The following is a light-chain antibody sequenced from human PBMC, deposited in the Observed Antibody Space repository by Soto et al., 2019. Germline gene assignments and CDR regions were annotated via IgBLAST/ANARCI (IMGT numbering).Light chain of an antibody. J-gene: IGKJ4*01. Sequence: DIVMTQSPLSLPVTPGAPASISCRSGQSLLHSNGYNYLDWYLQKPGQSPQLIIYGASSRATGIPDRFSGSGSGTDCTLTISRLEPEDVAVYYCQQYGSSPLTFGGGTKVDIK. CDR1: QSLLHSNGYNY. V-gene: IGKV2-28*01. CDR3: QQYGSSPLT. CDR2: GAS.